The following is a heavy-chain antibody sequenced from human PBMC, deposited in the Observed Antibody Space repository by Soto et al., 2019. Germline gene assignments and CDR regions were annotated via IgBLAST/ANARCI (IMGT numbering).Heavy chain of an antibody. CDR3: ARLKGGVPAARSRAGYGKSTKNEYYYYMDV. J-gene: IGHJ6*03. D-gene: IGHD2-2*01. CDR2: IYPGDSDT. CDR1: GYSFTSYW. V-gene: IGHV5-51*01. Sequence: GESLKISCKGSGYSFTSYWIGWVRQMPGKGLEWMGIIYPGDSDTRYSPSFQGQVTISADKSISTAYLQWSSLKASDTAMYYCARLKGGVPAARSRAGYGKSTKNEYYYYMDVWGKGTTVTVSS.